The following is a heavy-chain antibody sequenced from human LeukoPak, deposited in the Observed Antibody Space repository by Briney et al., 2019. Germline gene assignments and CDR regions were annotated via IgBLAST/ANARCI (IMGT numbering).Heavy chain of an antibody. V-gene: IGHV1-8*01. CDR2: MNPNSGNT. J-gene: IGHJ5*02. Sequence: ASVKVSSKASGYTFTSYDINWVRQATGQGLEWMGWMNPNSGNTGYAQKFQGRVTMTRNTSISTAYMELSSLRSEDTAVYYCARGDVTMVRGVKDWFDPWGQGTLVTVSS. CDR3: ARGDVTMVRGVKDWFDP. D-gene: IGHD3-10*01. CDR1: GYTFTSYD.